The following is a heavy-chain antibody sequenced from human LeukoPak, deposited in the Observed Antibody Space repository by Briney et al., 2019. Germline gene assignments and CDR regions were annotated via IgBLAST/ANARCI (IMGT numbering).Heavy chain of an antibody. D-gene: IGHD7-27*01. CDR2: LYTSGNI. J-gene: IGHJ4*02. CDR3: AGATWGSGYFDY. CDR1: GASISNYY. V-gene: IGHV4-4*07. Sequence: KPSEALSLTCTVSGASISNYYWSWIRQPAGKGLEWIVRLYTSGNINFNPSLKSRITMSVDPSKNHFSLRLSSVTAADTAVYYCAGATWGSGYFDYWGQGTLVTISS.